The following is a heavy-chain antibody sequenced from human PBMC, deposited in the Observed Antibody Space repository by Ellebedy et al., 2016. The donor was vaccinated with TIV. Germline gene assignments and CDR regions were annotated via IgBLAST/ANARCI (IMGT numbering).Heavy chain of an antibody. Sequence: GESLKISCKGSGYSFTSYWIGWVRQMPGKGLEWMGIIYPGDSDTRYSPSFQGQVTISADKSISTAYLQWSSLKASDTAMYYCARLTLPELRYFAPDSSLMDVWGQGTTVTVSS. CDR1: GYSFTSYW. J-gene: IGHJ6*02. V-gene: IGHV5-51*01. D-gene: IGHD3-9*01. CDR2: IYPGDSDT. CDR3: ARLTLPELRYFAPDSSLMDV.